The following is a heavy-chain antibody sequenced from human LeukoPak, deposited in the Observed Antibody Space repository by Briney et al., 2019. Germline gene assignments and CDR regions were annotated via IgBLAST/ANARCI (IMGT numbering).Heavy chain of an antibody. CDR1: GFTVSSNY. Sequence: GGSLRLSCAASGFTVSSNYMSWVRQAPGKGLEWVSVIYCGGSTYYADSVKGRFTISRDNSKNTLYLQMNSLRTEDTAVYYCARVLLDYYDSSGLGAFDIWGQGTMVTVSS. CDR2: IYCGGST. V-gene: IGHV3-53*01. CDR3: ARVLLDYYDSSGLGAFDI. J-gene: IGHJ3*02. D-gene: IGHD3-22*01.